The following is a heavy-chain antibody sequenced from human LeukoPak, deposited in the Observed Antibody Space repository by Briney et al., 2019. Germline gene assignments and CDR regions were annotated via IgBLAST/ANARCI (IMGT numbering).Heavy chain of an antibody. CDR3: AKRQSASIAARYFDY. J-gene: IGHJ4*02. V-gene: IGHV3-23*01. CDR2: IKSSGGGT. CDR1: GFTFSSYA. Sequence: GGSPRLSCGASGFTFSSYAMGWVRQAPGKGLEWVSSIKSSGGGTYYADSVKGRFTISRDNSKNTLYLQMNSLRAEDTAVYYCAKRQSASIAARYFDYWGQGTLVSVSS. D-gene: IGHD6-6*01.